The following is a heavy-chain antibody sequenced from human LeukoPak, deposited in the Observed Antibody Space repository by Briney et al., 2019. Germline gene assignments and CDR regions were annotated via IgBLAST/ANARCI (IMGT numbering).Heavy chain of an antibody. CDR1: GGSFSGYY. CDR3: ARGYCSGGSCYSYYYYNYMDV. J-gene: IGHJ6*03. CDR2: IHYSGST. D-gene: IGHD2-15*01. V-gene: IGHV4-34*01. Sequence: SETLSLTCAVCGGSFSGYYWGWIRQPPGKGLEWIGSIHYSGSTNYNPSLKSRVTISVDTSKNQFSLKLSSVTAADTAVYYCARGYCSGGSCYSYYYYNYMDVWGKGTTVTVSS.